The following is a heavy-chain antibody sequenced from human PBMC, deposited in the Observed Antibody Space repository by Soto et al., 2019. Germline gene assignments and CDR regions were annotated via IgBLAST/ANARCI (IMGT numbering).Heavy chain of an antibody. CDR3: ARSRVVPDTVNWFDP. CDR1: GYTFTSYY. D-gene: IGHD3-22*01. J-gene: IGHJ5*02. Sequence: ASVKVSCKSSGYTFTSYYMHWDRQAPGQEHEWMGIINPSGGSTSYAQNFQGRVTMTRDTSTSTVYMELSSLRSEDTAVYYCARSRVVPDTVNWFDPCGQGPLVTVSS. CDR2: INPSGGST. V-gene: IGHV1-46*01.